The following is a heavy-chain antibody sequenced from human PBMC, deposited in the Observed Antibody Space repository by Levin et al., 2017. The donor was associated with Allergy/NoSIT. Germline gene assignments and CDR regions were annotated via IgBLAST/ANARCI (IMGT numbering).Heavy chain of an antibody. V-gene: IGHV4-4*02. J-gene: IGHJ2*01. D-gene: IGHD6-6*01. CDR1: GGSISSSNW. Sequence: PGGSLRLSCAVSGGSISSSNWWSWVRQPPGKGLEWLGEIYHSGSTNYNPSLKSRVTISVDKSKNQFSLKLSSVTAADTAVYYCARFGLTRGYSSSSQPLYWYFDLWGRGTLVTVSS. CDR3: ARFGLTRGYSSSSQPLYWYFDL. CDR2: IYHSGST.